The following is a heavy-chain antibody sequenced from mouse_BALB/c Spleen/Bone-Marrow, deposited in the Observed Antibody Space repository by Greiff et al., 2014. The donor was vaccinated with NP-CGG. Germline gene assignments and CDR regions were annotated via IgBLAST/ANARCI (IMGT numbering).Heavy chain of an antibody. J-gene: IGHJ4*01. D-gene: IGHD3-1*01. Sequence: LEWSGEINPDSSTINYTPSLKDKFIISRDNAKNTLYLQMSKVRSEDTALYYCARIDRGDYWGQGTSVTVSS. V-gene: IGHV4-1*02. CDR2: INPDSSTI. CDR3: ARIDRGDY.